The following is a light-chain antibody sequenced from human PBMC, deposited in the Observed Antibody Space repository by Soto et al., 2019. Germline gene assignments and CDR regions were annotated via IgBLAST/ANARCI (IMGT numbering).Light chain of an antibody. CDR2: GAS. Sequence: EIVLTQSPGTLSLSPGERATLSCRASQSVSNNYLAWYQQKPGQAPRLLIYGASNRATGIPDRFSGSGSGTDFTLTITGLQPEDFATYYCHQSYETPHTFGGGTKVDIK. CDR3: HQSYETPHT. CDR1: QSVSNNY. V-gene: IGKV3-20*01. J-gene: IGKJ4*01.